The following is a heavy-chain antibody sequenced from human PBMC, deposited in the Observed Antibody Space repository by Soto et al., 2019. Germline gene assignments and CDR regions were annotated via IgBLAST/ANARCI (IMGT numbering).Heavy chain of an antibody. J-gene: IGHJ6*03. CDR1: GYTFTSYD. Sequence: ASVKVSCKASGYTFTSYDINWVRQATGQGLEWMGWMNPNSGNTGYAQKFQGRVTMTRNTSISTAYMELSSLRSEDTAVYYCARGPRGVAPYYYYYYMDVWGKGTTVTVSS. V-gene: IGHV1-8*01. D-gene: IGHD5-12*01. CDR2: MNPNSGNT. CDR3: ARGPRGVAPYYYYYYMDV.